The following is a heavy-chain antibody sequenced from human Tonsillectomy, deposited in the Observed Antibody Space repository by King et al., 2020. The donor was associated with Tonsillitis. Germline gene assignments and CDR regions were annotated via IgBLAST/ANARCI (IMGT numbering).Heavy chain of an antibody. Sequence: VQLQESGPGLVKPSETLSLTCAVSGYSISSGYYWGWIRQPPGKGLEWIGSIYHSGSTYYNPSLKSRVTISVDTSKNQFSLKLSSVTAADTAVYYCARGQNSWSYIYYFDYWGQGTLVTVSS. CDR2: IYHSGST. J-gene: IGHJ4*02. D-gene: IGHD1-26*01. CDR1: GYSISSGYY. V-gene: IGHV4-38-2*01. CDR3: ARGQNSWSYIYYFDY.